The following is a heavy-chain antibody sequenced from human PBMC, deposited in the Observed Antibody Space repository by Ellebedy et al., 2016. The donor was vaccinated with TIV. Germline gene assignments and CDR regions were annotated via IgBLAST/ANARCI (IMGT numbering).Heavy chain of an antibody. J-gene: IGHJ4*02. Sequence: GGSLRLSXAASGFTFSSYWMNWVRQAPGQGLEWVANIKQDGSVKYYVDSVKGRFTISRDNAKNSLYLQMNSLRPEDTAVYYCAREVGGGGAYWGQGTLVTVSS. D-gene: IGHD2-21*01. V-gene: IGHV3-7*01. CDR1: GFTFSSYW. CDR3: AREVGGGGAY. CDR2: IKQDGSVK.